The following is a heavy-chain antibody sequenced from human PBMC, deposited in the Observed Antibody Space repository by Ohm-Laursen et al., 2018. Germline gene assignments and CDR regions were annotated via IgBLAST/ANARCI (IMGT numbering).Heavy chain of an antibody. D-gene: IGHD4-17*01. Sequence: SLRLSCTASGFTFSDYYMSWIRQAPGKGLEWASYISSSGSTIYYADSVKGRFTISRDNAKNSLYLQMNSLRAEDTAVYYCATKYTTTVNYFDYWGQGTLVTVSS. CDR2: ISSSGSTI. J-gene: IGHJ4*02. CDR3: ATKYTTTVNYFDY. V-gene: IGHV3-11*04. CDR1: GFTFSDYY.